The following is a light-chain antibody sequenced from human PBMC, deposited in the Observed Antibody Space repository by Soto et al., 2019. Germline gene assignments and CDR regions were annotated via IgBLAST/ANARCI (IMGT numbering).Light chain of an antibody. Sequence: SQSSSKSLNWYQQKPGEAPELLIYGASKLQSGVPSRFSGSGSGTDFTLTISSLQPEDSASYYCQGSYSGPVAFGQGTKVDIK. V-gene: IGKV1-39*01. CDR2: GAS. CDR1: QSSSKS. J-gene: IGKJ1*01. CDR3: QGSYSGPVA.